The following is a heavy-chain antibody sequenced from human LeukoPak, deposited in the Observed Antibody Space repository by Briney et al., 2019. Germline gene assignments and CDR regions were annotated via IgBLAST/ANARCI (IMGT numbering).Heavy chain of an antibody. D-gene: IGHD3-10*01. CDR3: TEDRPYSGGGVINY. CDR1: GFTFSSYE. V-gene: IGHV3-48*03. Sequence: GGSLRLSCAASGFTFSSYEMNWVRQAPGKGLEWVSYISSSGSTIYYADSVKGRFTISRDNAKNSLYLQMNSLRAEDTAVYYCTEDRPYSGGGVINYWGQGTLVTVSS. J-gene: IGHJ4*02. CDR2: ISSSGSTI.